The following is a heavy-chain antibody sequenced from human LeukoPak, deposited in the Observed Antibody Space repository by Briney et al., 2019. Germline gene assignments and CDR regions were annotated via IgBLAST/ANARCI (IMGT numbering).Heavy chain of an antibody. CDR2: IKEDATES. Sequence: GGSLRLSCAASGFSFGSYWMTWIRQAPGKGLEWVAHIKEDATESRSADSVKGRFSISRDNTKNSLFLQLNSLRTEDTAVYYCVRDRGWYHFDLWGQGTLVTVSS. D-gene: IGHD3-10*01. CDR1: GFSFGSYW. J-gene: IGHJ4*02. V-gene: IGHV3-7*01. CDR3: VRDRGWYHFDL.